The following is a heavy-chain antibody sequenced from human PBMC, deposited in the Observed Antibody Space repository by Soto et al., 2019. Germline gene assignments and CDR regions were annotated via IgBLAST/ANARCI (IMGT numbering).Heavy chain of an antibody. Sequence: QLQLQESGPGLVKPSETLSLTCTVSGGSISSRSYYWGWIRQPPGKGLEWIGSMYFSGTTYYNPSLKSRVPISVDTSRNQLSLKLSSVSAADTAVYYCARHATAVAFSPFDYWGQGTLVTVSS. D-gene: IGHD6-13*01. CDR2: MYFSGTT. J-gene: IGHJ4*02. V-gene: IGHV4-39*01. CDR1: GGSISSRSYY. CDR3: ARHATAVAFSPFDY.